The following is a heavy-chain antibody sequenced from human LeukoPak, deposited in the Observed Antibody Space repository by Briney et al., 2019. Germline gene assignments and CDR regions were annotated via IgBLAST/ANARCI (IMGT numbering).Heavy chain of an antibody. CDR3: AKDPGGYYDSSGVENWFDP. CDR1: GFTFSSYA. CDR2: ISGSGGST. V-gene: IGHV3-23*01. J-gene: IGHJ5*02. D-gene: IGHD3-22*01. Sequence: GGSLRLSCAASGFTFSSYAMSWVRQAPGKGLEWDSAISGSGGSTYYADSVKGRFTISRDNSKNTLYLQMNSLRAEDTAVYYCAKDPGGYYDSSGVENWFDPWGQGTLVTVSS.